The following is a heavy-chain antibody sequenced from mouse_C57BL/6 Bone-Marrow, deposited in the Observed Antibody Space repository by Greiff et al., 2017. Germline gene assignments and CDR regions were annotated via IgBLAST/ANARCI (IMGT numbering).Heavy chain of an antibody. CDR2: INHSSGYT. CDR3: ARREVMVTTGEYAMDY. V-gene: IGHV1-7*01. Sequence: QVQLQESGAELAKPGASVKLSCKASGYTFTSYWMHWVTQRPGQGLDWIGYINHSSGYTKYNQKFKDKATLTADKSSSTAYMQLSSLTSEDSAVYYCARREVMVTTGEYAMDYWGQGTSVTVSS. CDR1: GYTFTSYW. J-gene: IGHJ4*01. D-gene: IGHD2-2*01.